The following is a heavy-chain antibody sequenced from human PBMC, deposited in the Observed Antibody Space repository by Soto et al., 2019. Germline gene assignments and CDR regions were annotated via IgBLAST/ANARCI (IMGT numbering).Heavy chain of an antibody. D-gene: IGHD2-21*02. CDR1: GFTFSSYA. J-gene: IGHJ4*02. CDR3: AKNGRLAYCGGDCPASYTYYFDY. Sequence: GGSLRLSCAASGFTFSSYAMSWVRQAPGKGLEWVSAISGSGGSTYYADSVKGRFTISRDNSKNTLYLQMNSPRAEDTAVYYCAKNGRLAYCGGDCPASYTYYFDYWGQGTLVTVS. CDR2: ISGSGGST. V-gene: IGHV3-23*01.